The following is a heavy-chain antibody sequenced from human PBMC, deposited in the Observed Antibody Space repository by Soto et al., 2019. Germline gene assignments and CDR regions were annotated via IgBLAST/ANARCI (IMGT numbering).Heavy chain of an antibody. Sequence: VXXSCKASGYTFTSYAMHWVRQAPAQRLEWMGWINAGNGNTKYSQKFQGRVTITRDTSASTAYMELSSLRSEDTAVYYCARLYDYIWGSYRYPDAFDIWGQGTMVTVSS. J-gene: IGHJ3*02. V-gene: IGHV1-3*01. CDR3: ARLYDYIWGSYRYPDAFDI. D-gene: IGHD3-16*02. CDR1: GYTFTSYA. CDR2: INAGNGNT.